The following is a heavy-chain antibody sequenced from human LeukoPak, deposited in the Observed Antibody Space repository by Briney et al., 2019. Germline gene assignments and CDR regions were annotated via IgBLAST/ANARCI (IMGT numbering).Heavy chain of an antibody. J-gene: IGHJ3*02. CDR3: ARHLGRIYDFWADDAFDI. CDR1: GYRFTSYW. V-gene: IGHV5-51*01. Sequence: GESLKISCKGSGYRFTSYWIGWVRQMPGKGLEWMGIIYPGDSDTRYSPSFQGQVTISADKSISTAYLQWSSLKASDTAMYYCARHLGRIYDFWADDAFDIWGQGTMVTVSS. D-gene: IGHD3-3*01. CDR2: IYPGDSDT.